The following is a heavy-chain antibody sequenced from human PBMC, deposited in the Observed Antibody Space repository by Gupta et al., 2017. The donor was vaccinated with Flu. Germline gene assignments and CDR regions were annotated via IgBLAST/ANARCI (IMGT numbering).Heavy chain of an antibody. CDR2: IYWNDDK. V-gene: IGHV2-5*01. D-gene: IGHD3-10*01. CDR3: AHRHITMVRGVIWNWFDP. Sequence: QITLKESGPTLVKPTQTLTLTCTSSGFSLSTSGVGVGWIRQPPGKALEWLALIYWNDDKRYSPSLKGRLTITKDTSKNQVVLTMTDMDPVDTATYYCAHRHITMVRGVIWNWFDPWGQGTLVTVSS. J-gene: IGHJ5*02. CDR1: GFSLSTSGVG.